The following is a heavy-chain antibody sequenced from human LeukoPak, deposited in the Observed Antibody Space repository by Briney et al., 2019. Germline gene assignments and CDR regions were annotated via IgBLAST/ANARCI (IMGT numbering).Heavy chain of an antibody. CDR3: AREGTAAAGIDP. CDR1: GGSISSGGYY. D-gene: IGHD6-13*01. CDR2: IYYSGNT. V-gene: IGHV4-31*03. Sequence: SETLSLTCTVSGGSISSGGYYWSWIRHHPRKRLEWIAYIYYSGNTYNNPSLKSRVTIPVDTSKNQFSLKLSSVTAADTAVYYCAREGTAAAGIDPWGQGTLVTVSS. J-gene: IGHJ5*02.